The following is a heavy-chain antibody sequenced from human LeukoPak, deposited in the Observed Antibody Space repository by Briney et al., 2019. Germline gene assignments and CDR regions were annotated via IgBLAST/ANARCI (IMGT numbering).Heavy chain of an antibody. Sequence: GGSLRLSCAASGFTVSGNYMSWVRQAPGKGLEWVSIIYSGASTYYADSVKGRFTISRDNSKNTLYLQMNSLRAEDTAVYYCARVFWEKDGFIGAFDIWGQGTMVTVSS. CDR3: ARVFWEKDGFIGAFDI. J-gene: IGHJ3*02. CDR1: GFTVSGNY. D-gene: IGHD3-3*01. CDR2: IYSGAST. V-gene: IGHV3-66*01.